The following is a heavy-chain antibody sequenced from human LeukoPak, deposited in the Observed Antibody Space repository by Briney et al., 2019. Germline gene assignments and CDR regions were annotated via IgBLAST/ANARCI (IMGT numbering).Heavy chain of an antibody. CDR3: AAEIVGATPQDAFDI. Sequence: ASVKVSCKASGFTFTSSAVQWVRQARGQRLEWIGWIVVGSGNTNYAQKFQERVTITRDMSTSTAYMELSSLRSEDTAVYYCAAEIVGATPQDAFDIWGQGTMVTVSS. D-gene: IGHD1-26*01. J-gene: IGHJ3*02. CDR1: GFTFTSSA. V-gene: IGHV1-58*01. CDR2: IVVGSGNT.